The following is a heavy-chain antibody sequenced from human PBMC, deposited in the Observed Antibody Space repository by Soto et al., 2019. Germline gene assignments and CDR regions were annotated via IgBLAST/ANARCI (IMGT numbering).Heavy chain of an antibody. D-gene: IGHD6-13*01. J-gene: IGHJ5*02. CDR1: CGSFSGYY. Sequence: PSETLSLTCAVYCGSFSGYYWSWIRQPPGKGLEWIGEINHSGSTNYNPSLKSRVTISVDTSKNQFSLKLSSVTAADTAVYYCARVTIAAAGTDWFDPWGQGTLVTVSS. CDR2: INHSGST. V-gene: IGHV4-34*01. CDR3: ARVTIAAAGTDWFDP.